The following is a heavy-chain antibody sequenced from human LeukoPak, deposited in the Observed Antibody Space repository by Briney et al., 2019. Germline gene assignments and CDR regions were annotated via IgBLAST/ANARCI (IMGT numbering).Heavy chain of an antibody. CDR2: IYYSGST. D-gene: IGHD2-2*01. Sequence: PSETLSLTCTVSGGSISSYYWSWIRQPPGKGLEWIGYIYYSGSTNYNPSLKSRVTISVDTSKNQFSLKLSSVTAADTAVYYCARVEEYQLLLGPQGMDVWGQGTTVTVSS. CDR3: ARVEEYQLLLGPQGMDV. V-gene: IGHV4-59*01. J-gene: IGHJ6*02. CDR1: GGSISSYY.